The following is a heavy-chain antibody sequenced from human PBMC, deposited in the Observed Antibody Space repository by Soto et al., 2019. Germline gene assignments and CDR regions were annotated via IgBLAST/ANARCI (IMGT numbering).Heavy chain of an antibody. Sequence: QVQLQESGPGLVKPSQTLSLTCTVSGGSISRGGYYWSWIRQHPGKGLEWIGYIYSSGSTYYDPSRKSRVTISVDTSKKQFSLKLSSVTAADTAVYYCARDSGRDYFDYWGQGTLVTVSS. CDR3: ARDSGRDYFDY. J-gene: IGHJ4*02. CDR1: GGSISRGGYY. D-gene: IGHD5-12*01. CDR2: IYSSGST. V-gene: IGHV4-31*03.